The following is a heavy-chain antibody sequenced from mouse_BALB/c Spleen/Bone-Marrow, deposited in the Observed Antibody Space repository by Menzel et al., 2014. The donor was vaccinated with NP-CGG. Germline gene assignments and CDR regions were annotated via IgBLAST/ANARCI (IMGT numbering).Heavy chain of an antibody. CDR2: IRNKANGYTT. J-gene: IGHJ2*01. Sequence: EVQLVESGGGLVQPGGSLRLSCATSGFTFTDYYMSWVRQPPGKAHEWLGFIRNKANGYTTEYSASVKGRFTISRDNSQSILYLQMNTLRAEDSATYYCARYGYDYFDYWGQGTTLTVSS. CDR1: GFTFTDYY. D-gene: IGHD2-2*01. CDR3: ARYGYDYFDY. V-gene: IGHV7-3*02.